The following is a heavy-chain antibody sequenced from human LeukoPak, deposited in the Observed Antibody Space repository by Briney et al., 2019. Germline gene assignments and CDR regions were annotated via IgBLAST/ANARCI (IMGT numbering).Heavy chain of an antibody. D-gene: IGHD6-19*01. V-gene: IGHV1-18*01. CDR1: GYTFTSYG. Sequence: ASVKVSCKASGYTFTSYGISWVRQAPGQRLEWMGWISAYNGNTNYAQKLQGRVTMTTDTSTSTAYMELRSLRSDDTAVYYCARARAVAGTIAPGDYWGQGTLVTVSS. CDR3: ARARAVAGTIAPGDY. CDR2: ISAYNGNT. J-gene: IGHJ4*02.